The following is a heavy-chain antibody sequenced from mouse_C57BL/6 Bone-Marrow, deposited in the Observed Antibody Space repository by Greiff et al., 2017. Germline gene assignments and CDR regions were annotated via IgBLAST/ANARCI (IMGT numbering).Heavy chain of an antibody. D-gene: IGHD6-5*01. V-gene: IGHV5-4*01. J-gene: IGHJ3*01. CDR1: GFTFSSYA. CDR2: ISDGGSYT. Sequence: EVQVVESGGGLVKPGGSLKLSCAASGFTFSSYAMSWVRQTPEKRLEWVATISDGGSYTYYPDNLKGRFTISKDNAKNNLYLQMSHLKSEDTAMYYCARDPISPSYWGQGTLVTVSA. CDR3: ARDPISPSY.